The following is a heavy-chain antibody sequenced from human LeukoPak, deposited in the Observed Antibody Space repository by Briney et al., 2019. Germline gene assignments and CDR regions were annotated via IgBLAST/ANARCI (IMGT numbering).Heavy chain of an antibody. V-gene: IGHV3-48*01. D-gene: IGHD6-19*01. CDR3: AKDLYSSGWYYFDY. Sequence: PGGSLRLSCAASGFTFSSYSMNWVRQAPGKGLEWVSDISSSSSTIYYADSVKGRFTISRDNSKNTLYLQMNSLRAEDTAVYYCAKDLYSSGWYYFDYWGQGTLVTVSS. CDR2: ISSSSSTI. J-gene: IGHJ4*02. CDR1: GFTFSSYS.